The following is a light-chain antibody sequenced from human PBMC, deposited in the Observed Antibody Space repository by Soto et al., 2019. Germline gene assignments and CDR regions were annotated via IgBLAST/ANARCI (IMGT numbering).Light chain of an antibody. CDR3: CSYAGSSTWV. CDR2: DVS. J-gene: IGLJ3*02. V-gene: IGLV2-11*01. Sequence: QSALTQPRSVSGSPGQSVTISCTGTSSDVGVYNYVSWYQQHPGKAPKLMIYDVSNRPSGVPDRFSGSKSGNTASLTISGLQAEDEADYYCCSYAGSSTWVFGGGTKLTV. CDR1: SSDVGVYNY.